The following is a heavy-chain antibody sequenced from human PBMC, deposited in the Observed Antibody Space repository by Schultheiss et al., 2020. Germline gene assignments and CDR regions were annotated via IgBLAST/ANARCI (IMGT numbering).Heavy chain of an antibody. CDR1: GFTFSSYA. J-gene: IGHJ2*01. Sequence: GGSLRLSCAASGFTFSSYAMSWVRQAPGKGLEWVSAISGSGGSTYYADSVKGRFTISRDNAKNSLYLQVSGLRAEDTALYYCARDLGRFDFFDLWGRGTLVTVSS. V-gene: IGHV3-23*01. D-gene: IGHD3-9*01. CDR2: ISGSGGST. CDR3: ARDLGRFDFFDL.